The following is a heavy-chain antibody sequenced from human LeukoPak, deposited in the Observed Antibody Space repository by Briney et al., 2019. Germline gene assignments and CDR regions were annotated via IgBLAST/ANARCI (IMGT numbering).Heavy chain of an antibody. CDR1: GGSFSGYY. CDR3: ARVRYFDWAYYYYYTDV. Sequence: SETLSLTCAVYGGSFSGYYWSWIRQPPGKGLEWIGEINHSGSTNYNPSLKSRVTISVDTSKNQFSLKLSSVTAADTAVYYCARVRYFDWAYYYYYTDVWGKGTTVTVSS. V-gene: IGHV4-34*01. J-gene: IGHJ6*03. CDR2: INHSGST. D-gene: IGHD3-9*01.